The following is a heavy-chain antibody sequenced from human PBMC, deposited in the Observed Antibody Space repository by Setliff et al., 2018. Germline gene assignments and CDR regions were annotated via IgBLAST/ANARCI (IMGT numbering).Heavy chain of an antibody. D-gene: IGHD6-19*01. J-gene: IGHJ6*03. CDR2: IYTSGST. V-gene: IGHV4-61*09. Sequence: LSLTCSVSGGSISSGSDYWTWIRQPAGKGLEWIGHIYTSGSTSYNPSLKSRVTISVDTSKAQFSLKLSSVTAADSAVYYCARAISGWYSAHYYYMDVWGKGTTVTVSS. CDR1: GGSISSGSDY. CDR3: ARAISGWYSAHYYYMDV.